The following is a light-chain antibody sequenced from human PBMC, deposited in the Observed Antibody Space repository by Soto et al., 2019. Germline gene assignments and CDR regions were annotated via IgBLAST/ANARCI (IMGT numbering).Light chain of an antibody. J-gene: IGKJ1*01. Sequence: EIVMTQSPATLSVSPGERATLYCRASQSVSSNLAWYQQKPGQAPRLLIYGASTRATGIPARFSGSGSGTEFTLTISSLQSEDFAVYYCQQYNNWPPEGTFGQGTKVEIK. CDR1: QSVSSN. CDR2: GAS. CDR3: QQYNNWPPEGT. V-gene: IGKV3-15*01.